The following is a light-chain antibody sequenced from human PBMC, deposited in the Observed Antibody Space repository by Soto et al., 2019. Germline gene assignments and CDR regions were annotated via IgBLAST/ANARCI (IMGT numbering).Light chain of an antibody. Sequence: QTVVTQEPSFSVSPGGTVTLTCGLSSGSVSTSYYPSWYQQTPGQAPRTLIYSTNTRSSGVPDRFSGSILGNKAALTITGAQAYDESYYYCVLYMGSGISVFGGGTKVTVL. CDR3: VLYMGSGISV. CDR1: SGSVSTSYY. CDR2: STN. V-gene: IGLV8-61*01. J-gene: IGLJ2*01.